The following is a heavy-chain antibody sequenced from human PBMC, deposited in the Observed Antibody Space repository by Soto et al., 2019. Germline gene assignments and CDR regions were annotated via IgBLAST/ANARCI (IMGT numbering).Heavy chain of an antibody. J-gene: IGHJ6*02. CDR2: IIPIFGTA. Sequence: SVKVSCKASGGTFSSYAISWVRQAPGQGLEWMGGIIPIFGTANYAQKFQGRVTITADESTSTAYMELSSLRSEDTAVYYCARQALDTMIVVIRHSYGMDVWGQRTTVTVSS. V-gene: IGHV1-69*13. CDR3: ARQALDTMIVVIRHSYGMDV. CDR1: GGTFSSYA. D-gene: IGHD3-22*01.